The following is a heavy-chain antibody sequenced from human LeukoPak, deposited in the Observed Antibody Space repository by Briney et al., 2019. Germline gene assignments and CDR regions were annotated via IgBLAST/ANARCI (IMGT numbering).Heavy chain of an antibody. J-gene: IGHJ4*02. CDR1: GFTFSSYA. D-gene: IGHD3-3*01. V-gene: IGHV3-30*04. CDR2: ISYDGSNK. CDR3: ARDLETNYDFWSGYCDY. Sequence: GGSLRLSCAASGFTFSSYAMHWVRQAPGKGLEWVAVISYDGSNKYYADSVKGRFTISRDNSKNTLYLQMNSLRAEDTAVYYCARDLETNYDFWSGYCDYWGQGTLVTVSS.